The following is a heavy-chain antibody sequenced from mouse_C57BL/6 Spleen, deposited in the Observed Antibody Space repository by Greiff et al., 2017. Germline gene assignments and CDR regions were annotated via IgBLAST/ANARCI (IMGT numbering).Heavy chain of an antibody. Sequence: VQLQQSGTVLARPGASVKMSCKTSGYTFTSYWMHWVKQRPGQGLEWIGAIYPGNSDTSYNQKFKGKAKLTAVTSASTAYMELSSLTNEDSAVYYCTRGHYGTPYAMDYWGQGTSVTVSS. V-gene: IGHV1-5*01. D-gene: IGHD1-1*01. CDR1: GYTFTSYW. J-gene: IGHJ4*01. CDR2: IYPGNSDT. CDR3: TRGHYGTPYAMDY.